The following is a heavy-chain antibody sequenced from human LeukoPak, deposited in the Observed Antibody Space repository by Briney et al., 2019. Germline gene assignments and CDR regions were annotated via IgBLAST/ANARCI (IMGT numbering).Heavy chain of an antibody. CDR2: ISKSGDHT. CDR3: ARDYGNDCGGDCYSN. Sequence: GGSLRLSCAVSGLTFNNYAMSWVRQAPGKGLEWVSAISKSGDHTYYAASAKGRFTIYRDNSKNTQYLQMNSLRAEDTAVYYCARDYGNDCGGDCYSNWGQGTLVTVSS. D-gene: IGHD2-21*02. J-gene: IGHJ4*02. V-gene: IGHV3-23*01. CDR1: GLTFNNYA.